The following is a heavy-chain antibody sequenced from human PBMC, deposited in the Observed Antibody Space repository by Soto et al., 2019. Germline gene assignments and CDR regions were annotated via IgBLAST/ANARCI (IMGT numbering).Heavy chain of an antibody. CDR3: ARDRAVRGPTPQYLDY. Sequence: EVQLVESGGGLVQPGGSLRLSCAASGFTFKDFSMNWVRQAPGKGLEWVSYITGGSKTLYYADSVKGRFTISRDNGRNXLYLQMNSLRDEDTAIYYCARDRAVRGPTPQYLDYWGQGTLVTVSS. CDR2: ITGGSKTL. J-gene: IGHJ4*02. V-gene: IGHV3-48*02. D-gene: IGHD3-10*01. CDR1: GFTFKDFS.